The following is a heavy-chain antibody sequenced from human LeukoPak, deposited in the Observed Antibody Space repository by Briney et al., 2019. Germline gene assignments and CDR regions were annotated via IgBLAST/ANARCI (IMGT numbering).Heavy chain of an antibody. J-gene: IGHJ5*02. D-gene: IGHD2/OR15-2a*01. CDR1: GFIFSDYN. CDR3: ARGQFLGDQAESGWYAP. Sequence: GGSLRLSCAASGFIFSDYNMNWVRQAPGKGLEWVSSISSSSTYIYYADSVKGRFTISRDNAKNSLFLQMNSLRAEDTAVYYCARGQFLGDQAESGWYAPWGQGTLVTVSS. V-gene: IGHV3-21*01. CDR2: ISSSSTYI.